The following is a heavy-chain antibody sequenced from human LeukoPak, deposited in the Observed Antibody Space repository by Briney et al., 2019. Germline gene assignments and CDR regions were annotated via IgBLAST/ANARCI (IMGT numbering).Heavy chain of an antibody. Sequence: PGGSLRLSCAASGFTFSSYWMSWVRQAPGKGLEWVANIKQDGSEKYYVDSVKGRIIISRDNARNSLYLQMNSPRAEDTAVYYCVRGGFSLDYWGQGTLVTVSS. V-gene: IGHV3-7*01. CDR2: IKQDGSEK. CDR1: GFTFSSYW. D-gene: IGHD3-10*01. J-gene: IGHJ4*02. CDR3: VRGGFSLDY.